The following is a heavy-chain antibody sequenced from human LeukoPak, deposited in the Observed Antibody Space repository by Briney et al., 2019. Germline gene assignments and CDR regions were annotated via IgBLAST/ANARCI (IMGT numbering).Heavy chain of an antibody. J-gene: IGHJ4*02. V-gene: IGHV3-43*02. CDR3: AKGRTYDFWSGYQSCDY. CDR2: ISGDGGST. D-gene: IGHD3-3*01. Sequence: GGSLRLSCAASGFTFDDYAMHWVRQAPGKGLEWVSLISGDGGSTYYADSVKGRFTISRDNSKNPLYLQMNSLRTEDTALYYCAKGRTYDFWSGYQSCDYWGQGTLVTVSS. CDR1: GFTFDDYA.